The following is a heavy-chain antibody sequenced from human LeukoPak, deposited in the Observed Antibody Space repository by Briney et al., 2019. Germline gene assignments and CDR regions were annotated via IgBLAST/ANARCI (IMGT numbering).Heavy chain of an antibody. D-gene: IGHD3-22*01. CDR2: ISGSGTRT. CDR1: GFTLSSYA. J-gene: IGHJ4*02. CDR3: AKDRLTTMIVVVITLDDY. Sequence: GGSLRLSCVGSGFTLSSYAMSWVRQAPGKGLEWVSAISGSGTRTYYADSVKGRFTISRDNSKNTLYLQMNSLRAEDTAVYYCAKDRLTTMIVVVITLDDYWGQGTLVTVSS. V-gene: IGHV3-23*01.